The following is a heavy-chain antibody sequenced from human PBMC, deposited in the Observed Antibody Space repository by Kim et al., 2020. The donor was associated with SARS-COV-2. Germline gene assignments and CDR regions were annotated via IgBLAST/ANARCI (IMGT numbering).Heavy chain of an antibody. J-gene: IGHJ4*02. V-gene: IGHV4-34*01. D-gene: IGHD7-27*01. CDR2: EST. Sequence: ESTNYNPSLKTRVTISVDTSKNQFSRKLSSVTAADTAVYYCARGRGGLGYWGQGTLVTVSS. CDR3: ARGRGGLGY.